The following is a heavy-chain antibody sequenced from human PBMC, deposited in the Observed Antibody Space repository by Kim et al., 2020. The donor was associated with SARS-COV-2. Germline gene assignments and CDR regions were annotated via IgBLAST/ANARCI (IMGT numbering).Heavy chain of an antibody. CDR2: INAGNGNT. V-gene: IGHV1-3*01. D-gene: IGHD1-26*01. CDR3: ARVPGDYSGSLRLNMDV. CDR1: GYTFTNYA. J-gene: IGHJ6*02. Sequence: ASVKVSCKASGYTFTNYAMHWVRQAPGHRLEWMGWINAGNGNTKYSQKFQGRVTIARDTSASTAYMELSSLRSEDTALYYCARVPGDYSGSLRLNMDVWGQGTTVTVSS.